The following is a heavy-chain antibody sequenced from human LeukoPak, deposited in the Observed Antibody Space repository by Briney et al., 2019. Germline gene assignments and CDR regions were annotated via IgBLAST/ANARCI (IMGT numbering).Heavy chain of an antibody. V-gene: IGHV3-74*01. Sequence: GGSLRLSCAASGFTFSSYWMHWVRQAPGKGLVWVSRINTDGSSTSYADSVKGRFTISRDNAKNTLYLQMNSLRAEDTAMYYCARGVQYGEQDYWGQGTLVTVSS. CDR3: ARGVQYGEQDY. CDR1: GFTFSSYW. D-gene: IGHD4-17*01. J-gene: IGHJ4*02. CDR2: INTDGSST.